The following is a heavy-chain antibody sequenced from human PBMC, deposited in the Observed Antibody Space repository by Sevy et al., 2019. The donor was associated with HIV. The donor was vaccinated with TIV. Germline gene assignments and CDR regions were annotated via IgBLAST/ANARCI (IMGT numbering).Heavy chain of an antibody. CDR1: GFTFSSYW. D-gene: IGHD1-26*01. CDR2: IKQDGSEK. CDR3: ARVGTRPKIYYFDY. Sequence: GGSLRLSCAASGFTFSSYWMSWVRQAPGKGLEWVANIKQDGSEKYYVDSVKGRCTISRDNAKNSLYLQMNSLRAEDTAVYYCARVGTRPKIYYFDYWGQGTLVTVSS. J-gene: IGHJ4*02. V-gene: IGHV3-7*01.